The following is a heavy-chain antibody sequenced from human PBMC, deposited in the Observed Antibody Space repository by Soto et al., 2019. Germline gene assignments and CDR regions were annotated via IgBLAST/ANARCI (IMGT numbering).Heavy chain of an antibody. CDR1: GYTFTSYD. J-gene: IGHJ5*02. D-gene: IGHD3-10*01. CDR3: ARAGKLRRHQRRPFDP. CDR2: MNPNIGNT. Sequence: QVQLVQSGAEVKKPGASVKVSCKASGYTFTSYDINWVRQATGQGLEWMGWMNPNIGNTGYAQKFQGRVTMTRNTSISTAYMELSSLRSEDTAVYYCARAGKLRRHQRRPFDPWGQGTLVTVSS. V-gene: IGHV1-8*01.